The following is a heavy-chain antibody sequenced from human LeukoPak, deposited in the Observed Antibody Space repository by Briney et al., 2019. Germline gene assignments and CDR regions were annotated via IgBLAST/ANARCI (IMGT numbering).Heavy chain of an antibody. V-gene: IGHV3-66*04. D-gene: IGHD3-22*01. J-gene: IGHJ4*02. CDR1: GFTVSSNY. CDR2: IYSGGST. CDR3: ARPSYYYESSGSDY. Sequence: GGSLRLSCAASGFTVSSNYMSWVRQAPGKGLEWVSDIYSGGSTYYADSVKGRFTISRDNSKNTLYLQMNSLRAEDTAVYYCARPSYYYESSGSDYWGQGTLVTVSS.